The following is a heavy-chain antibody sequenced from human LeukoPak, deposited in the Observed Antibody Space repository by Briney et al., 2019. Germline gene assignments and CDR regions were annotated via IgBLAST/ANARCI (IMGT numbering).Heavy chain of an antibody. CDR1: GFTFSSYA. CDR2: ISDSGGST. Sequence: GGSLRLSCAASGFTFSSYAMSWVRQAPGKGLEWVSAISDSGGSTYYADSVKGRFTIPRDNSKNTLYLQMNSLRAEDTAVYYCAKDATLGSLAPRPYYYDSSGYPHYFDYWGQGTLVTVSP. D-gene: IGHD3-22*01. CDR3: AKDATLGSLAPRPYYYDSSGYPHYFDY. J-gene: IGHJ4*02. V-gene: IGHV3-23*01.